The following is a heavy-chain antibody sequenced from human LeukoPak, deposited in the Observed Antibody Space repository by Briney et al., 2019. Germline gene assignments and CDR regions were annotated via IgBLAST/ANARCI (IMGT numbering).Heavy chain of an antibody. J-gene: IGHJ4*02. Sequence: ATVKVSCKASGYTFTAYSMHWVRQAPGQGLEYMGWINPNSGDTNYAQKSQGRVTMTRDTSMSTAYMELSGLRFDDTAVYYCARDGEVRQGHCTTTSCPVDYWGQGTLITVSS. CDR3: ARDGEVRQGHCTTTSCPVDY. D-gene: IGHD2-2*01. CDR2: INPNSGDT. CDR1: GYTFTAYS. V-gene: IGHV1-2*02.